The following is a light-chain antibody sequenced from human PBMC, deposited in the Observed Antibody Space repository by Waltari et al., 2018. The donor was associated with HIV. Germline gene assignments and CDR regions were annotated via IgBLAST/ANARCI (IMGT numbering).Light chain of an antibody. J-gene: IGLJ3*02. V-gene: IGLV2-14*01. Sequence: QSALTQPASVSGSPGQSITISCTGTSSDVGGYNYVSWYQQRPGKAPQLMIYEVSNRPSGVSKRFSGSKSGNTASLTISGLQAEDEADYYCSSYTSSSTLRVFGGGTKLTVL. CDR1: SSDVGGYNY. CDR2: EVS. CDR3: SSYTSSSTLRV.